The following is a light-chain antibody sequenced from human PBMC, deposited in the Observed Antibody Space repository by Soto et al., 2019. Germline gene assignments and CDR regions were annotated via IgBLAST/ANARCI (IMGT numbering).Light chain of an antibody. J-gene: IGLJ1*01. CDR2: EVS. V-gene: IGLV2-8*01. CDR1: SSDVGGYNY. Sequence: QSVLTQPPSASGSPGQSVTISCTGTSSDVGGYNYVSWYQQHPGKAPKLLIYEVSKRPSGVPDRFSGSKSGNTASLSVSGLQAEDEADYYCSSYGGSSNYIFGTGTKVTVL. CDR3: SSYGGSSNYI.